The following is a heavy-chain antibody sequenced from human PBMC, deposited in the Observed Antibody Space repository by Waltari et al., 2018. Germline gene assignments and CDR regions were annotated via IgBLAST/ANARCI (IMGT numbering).Heavy chain of an antibody. CDR2: ISDSGGGT. CDR3: AKSVKSGAPGN. J-gene: IGHJ4*02. D-gene: IGHD1-26*01. CDR1: GFTFSSYA. Sequence: EVQLLESGGDLVQPGGSLRLSCAASGFTFSSYAMRWVRQAPGKGLEWLSGISDSGGGTYYADSVKGRFTISRDNSKNTLYLQMNSLRAEDTAVYYCAKSVKSGAPGNWGQGTLVTVSS. V-gene: IGHV3-23*01.